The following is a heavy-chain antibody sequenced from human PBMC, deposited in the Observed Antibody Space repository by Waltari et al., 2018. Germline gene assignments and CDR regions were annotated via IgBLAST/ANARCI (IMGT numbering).Heavy chain of an antibody. CDR1: GFTFSSYW. V-gene: IGHV3-7*01. Sequence: EVQLVESGGGLVQPGGSLRLSCAASGFTFSSYWMSWVRQAPGKGLEWVANIRQDGREIDSVDSVKGRFTISRDNAKNSLYLQMNSLRAEDTAVYYCAGDRRYSLHAFDIWGQGTMVTVSS. D-gene: IGHD5-18*01. J-gene: IGHJ3*02. CDR3: AGDRRYSLHAFDI. CDR2: IRQDGREI.